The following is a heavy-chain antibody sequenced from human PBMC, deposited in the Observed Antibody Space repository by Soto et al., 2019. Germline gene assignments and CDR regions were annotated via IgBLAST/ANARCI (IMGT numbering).Heavy chain of an antibody. CDR2: ISAYNGNT. CDR1: GGTFSSYA. CDR3: ARGSNYYGSGSYYRTLSDGMDV. J-gene: IGHJ6*02. V-gene: IGHV1-18*01. Sequence: ASVKVSCKASGGTFSSYAIIWVRQAPGQGLEWMGWISAYNGNTNYAQKLQGRVTMTTDTSTSTAYMELRSLRSDDTAVYYCARGSNYYGSGSYYRTLSDGMDVWGQGTTVTVSS. D-gene: IGHD3-10*01.